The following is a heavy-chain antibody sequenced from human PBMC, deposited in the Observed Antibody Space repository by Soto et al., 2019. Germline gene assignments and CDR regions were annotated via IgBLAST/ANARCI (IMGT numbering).Heavy chain of an antibody. D-gene: IGHD3-16*01. CDR1: GFTFSSYA. CDR3: AKWQTYNYDSLAFSGCDC. CDR2: ISGGDGSP. J-gene: IGHJ4*02. V-gene: IGHV3-23*01. Sequence: GGSLRLSCVASGFTFSSYAMTWVRQAPGKGLEWVSAISGGDGSPSYADSVKGRFTISRDNSKNTLYLDMNSLRADDTPAHYCAKWQTYNYDSLAFSGCDCWGQGTQVTVSS.